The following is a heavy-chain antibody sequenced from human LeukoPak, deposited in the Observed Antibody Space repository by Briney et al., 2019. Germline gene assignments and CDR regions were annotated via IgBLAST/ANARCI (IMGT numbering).Heavy chain of an antibody. D-gene: IGHD6-13*01. J-gene: IGHJ4*02. CDR1: GFTFSSYG. CDR3: ARDFIAAAGTNVGY. V-gene: IGHV3-33*01. Sequence: GGSLRLSCAASGFTFSSYGMHWVRQAPGKGLEWVAVIWYDGSNKYYADSVKSRFTISRDNSKNTLYLQMNSLRAEDTAVYYCARDFIAAAGTNVGYWGQGTLVTVSS. CDR2: IWYDGSNK.